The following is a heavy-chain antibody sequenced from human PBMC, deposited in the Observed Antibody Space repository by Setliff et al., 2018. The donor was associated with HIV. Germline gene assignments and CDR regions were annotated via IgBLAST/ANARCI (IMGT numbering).Heavy chain of an antibody. D-gene: IGHD1-26*01. Sequence: PGESLKISCKGSGYSFPNYWIAWVRQMPGKGLEWMGIIYPGDSDTRYSPSFQGQVTISADKSISTAYLQWSSLKASDTAMYYCARRRRAPGIEDLEAYWGQGTLVTVSS. CDR3: ARRRRAPGIEDLEAY. V-gene: IGHV5-51*01. CDR1: GYSFPNYW. CDR2: IYPGDSDT. J-gene: IGHJ4*02.